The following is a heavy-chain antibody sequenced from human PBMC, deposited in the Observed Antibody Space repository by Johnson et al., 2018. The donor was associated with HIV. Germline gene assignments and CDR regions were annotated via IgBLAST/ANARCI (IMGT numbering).Heavy chain of an antibody. CDR3: ARDQTGVTTI. V-gene: IGHV3-13*01. D-gene: IGHD7-27*01. CDR2: IGTAGDT. Sequence: EVQLVESGGGLVQPGGSLRLSCAASGFTFSSYDMHWVRQATGKGLEWVSAIGTAGDTYYPGSVKGRFTISRDNSKNTLYLQLNSLRVEDTAVYYCARDQTGVTTIWGQGTMVTVSS. J-gene: IGHJ3*02. CDR1: GFTFSSYD.